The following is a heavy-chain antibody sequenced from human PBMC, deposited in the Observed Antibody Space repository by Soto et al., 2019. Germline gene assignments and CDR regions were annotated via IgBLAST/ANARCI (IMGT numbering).Heavy chain of an antibody. CDR3: SSVSSPFGY. CDR2: IYSSGNT. CDR1: GFTVRSNY. V-gene: IGHV3-53*02. J-gene: IGHJ4*02. Sequence: EVQLVETGGGLIQPGGSLRLSCAVSGFTVRSNYMSWVRQAPGKGLEWVSIIYSSGNTYYAGSVKGLFTMSRDTSNTTVFLQMSGLRAADPAVYYCSSVSSPFGYWGQGTLGTVAS. D-gene: IGHD3-16*01.